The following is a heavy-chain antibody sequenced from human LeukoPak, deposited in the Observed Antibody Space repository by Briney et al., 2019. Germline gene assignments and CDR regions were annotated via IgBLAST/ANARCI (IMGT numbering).Heavy chain of an antibody. CDR1: GFTFTIYW. D-gene: IGHD3-3*01. Sequence: PGGSLRLSCAASGFTFTIYWMHWVRHAPGKGLVWVSRINSDGSSTNYADSVKGRFTISRDNTKNTLYLQMNSLRAEDAAVYYCAREFRVLPDMWGQGTMVTVSS. CDR2: INSDGSST. J-gene: IGHJ3*02. V-gene: IGHV3-74*01. CDR3: AREFRVLPDM.